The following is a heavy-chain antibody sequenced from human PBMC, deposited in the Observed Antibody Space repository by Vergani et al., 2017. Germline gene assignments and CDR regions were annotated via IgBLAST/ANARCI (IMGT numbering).Heavy chain of an antibody. CDR2: TRPPEDGA. Sequence: QVQLVESGGGVVQPGGSMRLSCSASGLTLSSYGVHWVRQAPGRGLESVTFTRPPEDGAFYSASVGGRFTVSRDNSKNTLYLEMNRLNVDDTAIYYCGKTQGTVVGTWWFDPWGQGTPVTVSS. V-gene: IGHV3-30*02. CDR1: GLTLSSYG. J-gene: IGHJ5*02. CDR3: GKTQGTVVGTWWFDP. D-gene: IGHD1-7*01.